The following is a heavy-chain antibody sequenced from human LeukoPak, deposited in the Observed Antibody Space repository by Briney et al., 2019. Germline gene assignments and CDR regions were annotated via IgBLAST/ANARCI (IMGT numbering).Heavy chain of an antibody. J-gene: IGHJ2*01. CDR1: GFTVSSNY. CDR2: SGSGDHT. D-gene: IGHD3-10*01. V-gene: IGHV3-53*01. Sequence: GGSLRLSCAASGFTVSSNYMSWVRQAPGKGLEWVSAISGSGDHTYYADSVKGRFTISRENAKNSLYLQMNSLRAGDTAVYYCARGGLGGFGELLSDWYFDLWGRGTLVTVSS. CDR3: ARGGLGGFGELLSDWYFDL.